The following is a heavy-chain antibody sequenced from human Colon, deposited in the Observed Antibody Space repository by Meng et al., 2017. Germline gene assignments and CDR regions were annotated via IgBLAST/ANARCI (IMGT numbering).Heavy chain of an antibody. V-gene: IGHV4-4*02. Sequence: VRLQESGPGLRKTSGTLSRHCTVSGDSISSYIWWSWVRQPPGKGLEWIGEVYHRGDTNYNPSLKSRVVISVDRSKNQFSLNLSSVTAADTAVYYCGRDQGRQLINHWGQGTLVTVSS. CDR1: GDSISSYIW. D-gene: IGHD1-1*01. CDR3: GRDQGRQLINH. J-gene: IGHJ4*02. CDR2: VYHRGDT.